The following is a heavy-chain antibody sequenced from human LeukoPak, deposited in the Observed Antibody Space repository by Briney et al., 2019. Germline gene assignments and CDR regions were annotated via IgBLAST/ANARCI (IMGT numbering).Heavy chain of an antibody. CDR2: ISGYNGDT. CDR1: GYGFKSYG. V-gene: IGHV1-18*01. D-gene: IGHD5-18*01. CDR3: ARNGYNSPNPFDY. Sequence: ASVTVSFKASGYGFKSYGIGWVRQAPGQGPEWMGWISGYNGDTNYAQKFQDRVTVTTDTSMSTAYMELRSLRFHDTAVYYCARNGYNSPNPFDYWGQGTLVTVSS. J-gene: IGHJ4*02.